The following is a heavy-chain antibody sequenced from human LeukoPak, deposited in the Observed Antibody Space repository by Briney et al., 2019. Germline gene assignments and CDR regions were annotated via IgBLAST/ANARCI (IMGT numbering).Heavy chain of an antibody. V-gene: IGHV4-39*01. CDR1: GVSTTNGIYY. J-gene: IGHJ4*02. CDR2: VHNVGST. CDR3: ARHAEYNSGWHFYLDH. Sequence: SETLSLTCTVSGVSTTNGIYYWAWIRQPPGKGLEWIGSVHNVGSTYYNLSLRSRVTMSKDTPKNQFSLRLNSVTAADTAVYYCARHAEYNSGWHFYLDHWGQGILVTVSS. D-gene: IGHD6-19*01.